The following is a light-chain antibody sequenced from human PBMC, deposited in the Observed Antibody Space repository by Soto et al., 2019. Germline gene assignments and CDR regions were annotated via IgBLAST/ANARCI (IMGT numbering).Light chain of an antibody. J-gene: IGKJ1*01. CDR2: DAS. V-gene: IGKV3-11*01. CDR3: QQRFSWPRT. CDR1: QNIDIS. Sequence: PGARGTLSCRASQNIDISLAWYQQKPGQAPRLLIYDASNRATGFPGRFSGSGSGTDFTLTISSPEPEDSAVYYCQQRFSWPRTFDQGTKVAIK.